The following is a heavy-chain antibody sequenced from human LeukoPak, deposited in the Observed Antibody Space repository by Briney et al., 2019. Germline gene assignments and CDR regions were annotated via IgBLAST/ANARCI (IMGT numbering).Heavy chain of an antibody. CDR2: ISAYNGNT. CDR3: ARVVSYCGGGCSQGAYYYYYMDV. D-gene: IGHD2-21*02. J-gene: IGHJ6*03. Sequence: ASVKVSCKASGYTFTSYGISWVRQAPGQGLEWMGWISAYNGNTNYAQKLQGRVTMTTDTSTSTAYMELRRLRSEDTAAYYCARVVSYCGGGCSQGAYYYYYMDVWGKGTTVTISS. V-gene: IGHV1-18*01. CDR1: GYTFTSYG.